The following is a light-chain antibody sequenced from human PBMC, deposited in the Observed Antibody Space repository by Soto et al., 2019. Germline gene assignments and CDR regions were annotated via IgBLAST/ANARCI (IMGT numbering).Light chain of an antibody. Sequence: QSALTQPPSASGSPGQSVTISCTGTSSDVGGYNYVSWYQQHPGKAPKLMIYKVNKRPSGVPDRFSGSKSDNTASLTVSGLQAEDEADYYCSSYAGNNNLVFGGGTKLTVL. J-gene: IGLJ2*01. CDR1: SSDVGGYNY. V-gene: IGLV2-8*01. CDR2: KVN. CDR3: SSYAGNNNLV.